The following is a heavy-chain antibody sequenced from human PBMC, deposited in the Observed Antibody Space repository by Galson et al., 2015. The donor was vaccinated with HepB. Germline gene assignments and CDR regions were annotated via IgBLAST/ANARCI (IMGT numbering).Heavy chain of an antibody. CDR3: ARASPHVDY. CDR1: GFTFSGYT. CDR2: ISSSKSYI. V-gene: IGHV3-21*01. J-gene: IGHJ4*02. Sequence: SLRLSCAASGFTFSGYTMNWVRQAPGKGLEWVSAISSSKSYIYYADSVKGRFTISRDNAKNSLYLQMNSLRAEDTAVYYCARASPHVDYWGQGTLVTVSS.